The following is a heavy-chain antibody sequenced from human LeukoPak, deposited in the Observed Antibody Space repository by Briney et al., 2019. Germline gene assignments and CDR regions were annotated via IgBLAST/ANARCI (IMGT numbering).Heavy chain of an antibody. Sequence: SGGSLRLSCAASGFTFSNYPMHWVRQAPGKGLEWVAVISYDGSNKYYADSVKGRFTISRDNSKNTLNLQMNSLRAEDTAVYYCARRGVVGAINYFDYWGQGTLVTVSS. D-gene: IGHD1-26*01. CDR1: GFTFSNYP. CDR2: ISYDGSNK. CDR3: ARRGVVGAINYFDY. V-gene: IGHV3-30-3*01. J-gene: IGHJ4*02.